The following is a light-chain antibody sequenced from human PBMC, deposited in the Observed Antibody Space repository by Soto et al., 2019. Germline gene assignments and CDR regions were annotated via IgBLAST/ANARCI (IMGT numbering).Light chain of an antibody. V-gene: IGLV1-40*01. Sequence: QAVVTQPPSVSGAPGQRVTISCTGSSSNIGAGYDVHWYQQLPGTAPKLLIYGNNNRPSGVPDRFSGSKSGTSASLAITGLQAEDEGDYYCQSYDSSLSGSGVFGGGTKVTVL. CDR3: QSYDSSLSGSGV. CDR1: SSNIGAGYD. J-gene: IGLJ2*01. CDR2: GNN.